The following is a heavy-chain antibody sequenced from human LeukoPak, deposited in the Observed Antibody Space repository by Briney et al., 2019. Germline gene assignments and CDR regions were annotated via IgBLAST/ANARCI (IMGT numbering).Heavy chain of an antibody. CDR2: ISGSGGTT. J-gene: IGHJ3*02. V-gene: IGHV3-23*01. CDR3: AKFRARGAFDI. Sequence: PGRSLRLSCAASGFTFSTSDMGWVRQAPGKGLEWVSSISGSGGTTFYADSVKGRFTISRDNSKNTLYLQMNSLSPADTAVYYCAKFRARGAFDIWGQGTMVAVSS. CDR1: GFTFSTSD.